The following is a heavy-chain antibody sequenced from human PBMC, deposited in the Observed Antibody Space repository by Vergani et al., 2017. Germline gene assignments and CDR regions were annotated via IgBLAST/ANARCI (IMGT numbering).Heavy chain of an antibody. J-gene: IGHJ3*02. CDR1: GFTVGSNY. CDR3: ARESIAAGDAFDI. Sequence: ELQLVESGGGLVQPGGSLRLSCAASGFTVGSNYMSWVRQAPGKGLEWVSVIYSGGSTYYADSVKGRFTISRDNSKNTLYLQMNSLRAEDTAVYYCARESIAAGDAFDIWGQGTMVTVSS. D-gene: IGHD6-13*01. V-gene: IGHV3-66*02. CDR2: IYSGGST.